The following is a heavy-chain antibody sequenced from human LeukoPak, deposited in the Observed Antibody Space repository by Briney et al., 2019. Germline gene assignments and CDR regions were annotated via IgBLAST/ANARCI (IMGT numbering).Heavy chain of an antibody. V-gene: IGHV1-46*01. Sequence: ASVKVSCKASGYTFTNYYMHWVRQAPGQGLEWMGLINPSGGSTSYAERFQGRVIMTRDMSTTTDYMELSSLRSEDTAVYYCARDNSIGGRGWWFDPWGQGTLVTVSS. CDR3: ARDNSIGGRGWWFDP. CDR1: GYTFTNYY. CDR2: INPSGGST. D-gene: IGHD4-23*01. J-gene: IGHJ5*02.